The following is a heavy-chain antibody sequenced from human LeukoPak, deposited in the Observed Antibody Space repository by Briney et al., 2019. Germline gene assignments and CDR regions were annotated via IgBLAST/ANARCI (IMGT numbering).Heavy chain of an antibody. CDR2: ISAYNGNT. J-gene: IGHJ4*02. V-gene: IGHV1-18*01. D-gene: IGHD2-2*02. CDR1: SYTFTSYG. CDR3: ARHIVVVPAAIDFDY. Sequence: ASVKVSCKASSYTFTSYGISWVRQAPGQGVEWMGWISAYNGNTNYAQKLQGRVTMTTDTSTSTAYMALRSLRSDDTAVYYCARHIVVVPAAIDFDYWGQGTLVTVSS.